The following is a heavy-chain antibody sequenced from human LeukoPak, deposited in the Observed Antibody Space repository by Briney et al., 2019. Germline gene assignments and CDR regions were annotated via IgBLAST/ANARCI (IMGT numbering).Heavy chain of an antibody. CDR1: GGSISSYY. CDR3: ARAVGDYVWGSYRYHYYYMDV. D-gene: IGHD3-16*02. Sequence: SETLSLTCTVSGGSISSYYWSWIRQPPGKGLEWIGYIYYSGSTNCNPSLKSRVTISGNTSKNQFSLKLSSVTAADTAVYYCARAVGDYVWGSYRYHYYYMDVWGKGTTVTVSS. V-gene: IGHV4-59*01. J-gene: IGHJ6*03. CDR2: IYYSGST.